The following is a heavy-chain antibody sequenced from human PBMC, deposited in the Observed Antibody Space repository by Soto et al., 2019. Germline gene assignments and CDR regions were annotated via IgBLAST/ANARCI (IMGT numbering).Heavy chain of an antibody. CDR2: ISAYNGNT. Sequence: GASVKVSCKASGYTFTSYGISWVRQAPGQGLEWMGWISAYNGNTNYAQKLQGRVTMTTDTSTSTAYMELRSLRSDDTAVYYCARDQFHKERRAAAGHYWGQGTLVTVSS. V-gene: IGHV1-18*01. CDR1: GYTFTSYG. J-gene: IGHJ4*02. D-gene: IGHD6-13*01. CDR3: ARDQFHKERRAAAGHY.